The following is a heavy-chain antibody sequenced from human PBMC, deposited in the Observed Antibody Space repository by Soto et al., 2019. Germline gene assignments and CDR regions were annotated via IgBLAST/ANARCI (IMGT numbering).Heavy chain of an antibody. D-gene: IGHD3-10*01. CDR3: ARDRGILWFGEARDNWFDP. Sequence: QVQLVQSGAEVKKPGASVKVSCKASGYTFTSYGISWVRQAPGQGLEWMGWISAYNGNTNYAQKLQGRVTMTTDTSTSTAYMELRSLRSDDTAVYYCARDRGILWFGEARDNWFDPWGQGTPVTASS. CDR2: ISAYNGNT. V-gene: IGHV1-18*04. J-gene: IGHJ5*02. CDR1: GYTFTSYG.